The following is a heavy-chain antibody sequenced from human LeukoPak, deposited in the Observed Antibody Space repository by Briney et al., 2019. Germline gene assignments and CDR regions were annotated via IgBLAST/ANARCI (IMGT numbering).Heavy chain of an antibody. Sequence: XGSXXLSXXASGXTFSSXAMHWXRXXPGXXXXXXAVXXXDGSNKYYADSVKGRFTISRDNSKNTLYLQMNSLRAEDTAVYYCARDRGYGDYEGRAFDIWGQGTMVTVSS. CDR2: XXXDGSNK. V-gene: IGHV3-30-3*01. D-gene: IGHD4-17*01. CDR3: ARDRGYGDYEGRAFDI. J-gene: IGHJ3*02. CDR1: GXTFSSXA.